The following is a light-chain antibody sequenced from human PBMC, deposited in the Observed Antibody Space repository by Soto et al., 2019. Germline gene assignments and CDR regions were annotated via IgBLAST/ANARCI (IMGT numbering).Light chain of an antibody. CDR1: QVFSNY. CDR2: AAS. J-gene: IGKJ3*01. Sequence: DIQMTQSPSSLSASVGNRVTITCRASQVFSNYFAWYQQKPGKISHLLIYAASTLQSGVPSRFSGSGSGTDFTLTISSLQPEDVATYYCQKYNSAPPFTFGPG. V-gene: IGKV1-27*01. CDR3: QKYNSAPPFT.